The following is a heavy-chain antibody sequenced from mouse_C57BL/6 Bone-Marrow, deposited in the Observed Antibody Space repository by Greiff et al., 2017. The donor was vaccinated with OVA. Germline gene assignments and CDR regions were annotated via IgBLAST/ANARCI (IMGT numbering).Heavy chain of an antibody. CDR2: IRNKANGYTT. CDR3: ARGYPYYFDY. V-gene: IGHV7-3*01. CDR1: GFTFTDYY. Sequence: EVMLVESGGGLVQPGGSLSLSCAASGFTFTDYYMSWVRQPPGKALEWLGFIRNKANGYTTEYSASVKGRFTISRDNSQSILYLQMNALRAEDSATYYCARGYPYYFDYWGQGTTLTVSS. J-gene: IGHJ2*01.